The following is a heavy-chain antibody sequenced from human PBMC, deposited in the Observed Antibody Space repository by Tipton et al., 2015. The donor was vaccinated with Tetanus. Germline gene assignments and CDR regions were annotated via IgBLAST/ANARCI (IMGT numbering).Heavy chain of an antibody. V-gene: IGHV3-7*01. CDR3: ARRSLLNYGVSV. D-gene: IGHD2-8*01. J-gene: IGHJ6*02. CDR2: TKRDGSET. CDR1: GFSLSNYW. Sequence: SLRLSCAASGFSLSNYWMRWVRQAPGKGLEWVANTKRDGSETYYVDSVKGRVTISRDNAKNSLDLQMNSLRAEDTAVYFCARRSLLNYGVSVWGQGTTVTVSS.